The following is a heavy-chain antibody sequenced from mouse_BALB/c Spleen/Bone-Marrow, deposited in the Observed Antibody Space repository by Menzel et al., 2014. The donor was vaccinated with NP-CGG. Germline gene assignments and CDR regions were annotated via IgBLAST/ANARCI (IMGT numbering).Heavy chain of an antibody. Sequence: QVQLKESGAELVKPGASVKMSCKASGYTFTSYNMHWVKQTPGQGLEWIGAIYPGNGDTSYNQKFKGKATLTADKSSSTAYMQLSSLTSEDSAVYYCAARVGYYA. V-gene: IGHV1-12*01. J-gene: IGHJ4*01. CDR2: IYPGNGDT. D-gene: IGHD1-3*01. CDR1: GYTFTSYN. CDR3: AARVGYYA.